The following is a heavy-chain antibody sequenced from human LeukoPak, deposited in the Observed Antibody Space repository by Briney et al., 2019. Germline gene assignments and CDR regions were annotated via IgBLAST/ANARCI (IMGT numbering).Heavy chain of an antibody. V-gene: IGHV3-7*01. Sequence: GGSLRLSCAASGFTFISYWMRWVRQAPGKGLEWGANIKQDGSETYYVDSVKGRLTISRDNAKNSLYLQMNSLSAEDTAVYYCARPSFTQGSYFAYWGQGTLVTVSS. D-gene: IGHD2-15*01. J-gene: IGHJ4*02. CDR2: IKQDGSET. CDR3: ARPSFTQGSYFAY. CDR1: GFTFISYW.